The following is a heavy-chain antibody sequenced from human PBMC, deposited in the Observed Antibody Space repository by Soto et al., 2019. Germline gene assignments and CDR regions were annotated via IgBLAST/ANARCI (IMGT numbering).Heavy chain of an antibody. Sequence: GGSLRLSCGASGFTFSTYAMSWVRQAPGKGLEWVSDISDSGGSTNYADSVKGRFTISRDNSKNTQYLQMSSLRAEDTAIYYCVTSYGDYTTGYFAYWGQGILVTVSS. V-gene: IGHV3-23*01. J-gene: IGHJ4*02. CDR3: VTSYGDYTTGYFAY. D-gene: IGHD4-17*01. CDR2: ISDSGGST. CDR1: GFTFSTYA.